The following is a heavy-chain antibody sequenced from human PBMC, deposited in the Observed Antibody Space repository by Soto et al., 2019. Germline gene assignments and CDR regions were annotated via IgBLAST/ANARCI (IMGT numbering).Heavy chain of an antibody. J-gene: IGHJ5*02. CDR1: GFTFSDYY. Sequence: PGGSLRLSCAASGFTFSDYYMSWIRQAPGKGLEWVSYISSSGSTIYYADSVKGRFTISRDNAKNSLYLQMNSLRAEDTAVYYCARAGLRYFDWSTFDPWGQGTLVTVSS. CDR3: ARAGLRYFDWSTFDP. D-gene: IGHD3-9*01. CDR2: ISSSGSTI. V-gene: IGHV3-11*01.